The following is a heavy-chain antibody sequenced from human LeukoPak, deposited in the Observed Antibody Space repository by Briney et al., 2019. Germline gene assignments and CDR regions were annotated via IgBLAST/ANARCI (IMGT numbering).Heavy chain of an antibody. CDR2: IKQDGSKK. V-gene: IGHV3-7*01. J-gene: IGHJ6*02. CDR3: AKVNYYGSGEIYYYYGMDV. D-gene: IGHD3-10*01. Sequence: PGGSLRLSCVASGFPFSSYWMTWVRQAPGKGLEWVANIKQDGSKKSYVDSVKGRFTISRDNAKNSLYLQMNSLRAEDTAIYYCAKVNYYGSGEIYYYYGMDVWGQGTTVTVSS. CDR1: GFPFSSYW.